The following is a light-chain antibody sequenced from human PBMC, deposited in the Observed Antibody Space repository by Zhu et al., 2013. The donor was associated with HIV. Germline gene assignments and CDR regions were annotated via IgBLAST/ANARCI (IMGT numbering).Light chain of an antibody. J-gene: IGKJ3*01. V-gene: IGKV3-20*01. Sequence: EVVLTQSPDTLSVSPGETATLSCRASQSMSATYLAWYHQRPGQPPRLLIYETTIRASDIPDRFSGNGSGPDFTLSITSLETEDVGMYYCQQYSTLPREITFGPGTRVDLK. CDR2: ETT. CDR3: QQYSTLPREIT. CDR1: QSMSATY.